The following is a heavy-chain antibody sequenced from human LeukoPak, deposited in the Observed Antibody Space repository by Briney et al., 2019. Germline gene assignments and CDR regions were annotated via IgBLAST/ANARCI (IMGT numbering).Heavy chain of an antibody. J-gene: IGHJ5*02. CDR2: INPNSGGT. CDR3: ARSKLNRRIQQINWFDP. CDR1: GYTFTGYY. V-gene: IGHV1-2*02. D-gene: IGHD5-18*01. Sequence: ASVKVSCKASGYTFTGYYMHWVRQAPGQGLEWMGWINPNSGGTNYAQKFQGRVTMTRDTSISTAYMELSRLRSGDTAVYYCARSKLNRRIQQINWFDPWGQGTLVTVSS.